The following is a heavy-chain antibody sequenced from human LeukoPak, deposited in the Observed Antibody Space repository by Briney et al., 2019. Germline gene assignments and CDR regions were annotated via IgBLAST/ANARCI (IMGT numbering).Heavy chain of an antibody. J-gene: IGHJ4*02. D-gene: IGHD3-10*01. CDR1: GFTFDSYA. CDR2: VSRFGGTT. Sequence: GGSLRLSCAASGFTFDSYAMSWVRQATGKGLEWVSAVSRFGGTTYYADSAKGRFTISRDNFNNTVYLQMNSLRVEDTAVYYCAKFVRMVRGVFDYWGQGTLVTVSS. CDR3: AKFVRMVRGVFDY. V-gene: IGHV3-23*01.